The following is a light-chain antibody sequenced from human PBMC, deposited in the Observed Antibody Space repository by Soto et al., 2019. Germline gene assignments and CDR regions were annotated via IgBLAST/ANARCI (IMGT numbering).Light chain of an antibody. V-gene: IGKV1-5*03. CDR1: QSISSR. CDR2: KAS. Sequence: DVPTSQSPSTVSASVGDRVTITCRASQSISSRLAWYQQKPGKAPKLLIYKASSLESGVPSRFSGSGSGTEFTLTISSLQPDDFATYYCQQYNSYSWTFGQGTKVDIK. J-gene: IGKJ1*01. CDR3: QQYNSYSWT.